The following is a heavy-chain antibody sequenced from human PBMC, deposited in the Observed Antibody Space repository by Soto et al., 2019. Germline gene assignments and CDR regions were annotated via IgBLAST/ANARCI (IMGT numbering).Heavy chain of an antibody. CDR3: ARYSGEYESKPDGD. CDR2: ISGSGNSI. V-gene: IGHV3-23*01. J-gene: IGHJ4*02. D-gene: IGHD2-21*01. CDR1: GFTFSSYA. Sequence: EVQLLESGGGLVQPGGSLRLSCAASGFTFSSYAMSWVRQAPGKGLEWVSAISGSGNSIYYADSVKGRFTISRDNSKNTLYVHMNTLRADDTAVYYCARYSGEYESKPDGDWGQGTLVTVSS.